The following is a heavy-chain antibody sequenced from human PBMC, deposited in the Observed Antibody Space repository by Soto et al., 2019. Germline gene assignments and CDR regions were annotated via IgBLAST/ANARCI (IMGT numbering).Heavy chain of an antibody. Sequence: TLSLTCTVSGDSINSAEHFWTWIRQKPGKGLEWIGYIFYSGATYYDPSLMTRVSISLDKSKNYFSLELSSVTAADTAVYYCPTTTGAYSYDSAYWGQGTLVTVSS. V-gene: IGHV4-31*03. D-gene: IGHD3-22*01. CDR2: IFYSGAT. CDR1: GDSINSAEHF. CDR3: PTTTGAYSYDSAY. J-gene: IGHJ4*02.